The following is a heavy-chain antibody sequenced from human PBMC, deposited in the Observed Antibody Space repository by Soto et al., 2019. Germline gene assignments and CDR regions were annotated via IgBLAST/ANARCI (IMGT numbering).Heavy chain of an antibody. Sequence: GGSLRLSCAASGFTFSSYSMNWVHQAPGKGLEWVSYISSSSSTIYYADSVKGRFTISRDNAKNSLYLQMNSLRAEDTAVYYCARETAVVVVPAAMPNYYYYMDVWGKGTTVTVSS. V-gene: IGHV3-48*01. CDR1: GFTFSSYS. CDR2: ISSSSSTI. CDR3: ARETAVVVVPAAMPNYYYYMDV. D-gene: IGHD2-2*01. J-gene: IGHJ6*03.